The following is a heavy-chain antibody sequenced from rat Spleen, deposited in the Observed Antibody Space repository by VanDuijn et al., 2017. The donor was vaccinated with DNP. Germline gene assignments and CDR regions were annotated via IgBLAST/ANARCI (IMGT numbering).Heavy chain of an antibody. Sequence: EVQLVESGGGFLRLGGSLKPSFAAPGFTFGGYDWAGSGKGPSKGRGGVASVNTGGGITYYRDSVKGRFIVSRDNAKSTLDLQMDSLRSEDTATYYCVRRGGKGLFSKWGQGTLVTVSS. J-gene: IGHJ3*01. D-gene: IGHD3-1*01. CDR3: VRRGGKGLFSK. CDR2: VNTGGGIT. CDR1: GFTFGGYD. V-gene: IGHV5-25*01.